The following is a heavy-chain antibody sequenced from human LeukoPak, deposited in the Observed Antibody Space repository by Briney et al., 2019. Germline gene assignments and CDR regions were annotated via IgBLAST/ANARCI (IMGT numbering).Heavy chain of an antibody. V-gene: IGHV4-34*01. Sequence: PSETLSLTCAVYGGSFSGYYWSWIRQPPGKGLEWIGDINHSGSTNYNPSLKSRVTISVDTSKNQFSLKLSSVTAADTAVYYCARDDIVATSEAFDIWGQGTMVTVSS. D-gene: IGHD5-12*01. CDR1: GGSFSGYY. CDR3: ARDDIVATSEAFDI. J-gene: IGHJ3*02. CDR2: INHSGST.